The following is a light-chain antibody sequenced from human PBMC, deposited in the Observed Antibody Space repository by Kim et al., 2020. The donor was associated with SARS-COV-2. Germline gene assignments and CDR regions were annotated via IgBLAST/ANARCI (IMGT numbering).Light chain of an antibody. CDR3: QQRSNWPPYT. CDR1: QSVSSY. V-gene: IGKV3-11*01. CDR2: EAS. J-gene: IGKJ2*01. Sequence: LSPGERATLSCRASQSVSSYLAWYQQKPGQAPRLLIYEASNRATGIPARFSGSGSGTDFTLTISSLEPEDFAVYYCQQRSNWPPYTFGQGTKLEI.